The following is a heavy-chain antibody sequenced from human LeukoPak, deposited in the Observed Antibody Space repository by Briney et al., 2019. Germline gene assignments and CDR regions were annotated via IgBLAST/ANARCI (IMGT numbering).Heavy chain of an antibody. Sequence: ASVKVSCKASGYTFTSYYMHWVRQAPGQGLEWMGIINPSGGSTSYAQKFQGRVTMTRDTSTSTVYMELSNLRSEDTAVYYCARERETEYSWAFFDYWGQGTLVTVSS. CDR1: GYTFTSYY. CDR2: INPSGGST. CDR3: ARERETEYSWAFFDY. J-gene: IGHJ4*02. V-gene: IGHV1-46*01. D-gene: IGHD5-18*01.